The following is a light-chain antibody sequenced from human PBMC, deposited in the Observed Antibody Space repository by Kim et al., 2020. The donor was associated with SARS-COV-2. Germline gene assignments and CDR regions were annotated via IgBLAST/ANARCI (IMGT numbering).Light chain of an antibody. CDR1: SGHSSYI. CDR2: LEGSGSY. V-gene: IGLV4-60*03. Sequence: SVKLTCTLSSGHSSYIIAWHQQQAGKAPRYLMKLEGSGSYNKGSGVPDRFSGSSSGADRYLTISNLQSEDEADYYCETWDSNTRVFGGGTQLTVL. J-gene: IGLJ3*02. CDR3: ETWDSNTRV.